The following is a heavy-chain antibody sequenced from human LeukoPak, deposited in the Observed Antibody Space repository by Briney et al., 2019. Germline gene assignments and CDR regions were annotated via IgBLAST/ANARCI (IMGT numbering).Heavy chain of an antibody. CDR3: ARDDSGGKHYIDS. CDR2: VNQDGSEK. J-gene: IGHJ4*02. V-gene: IGHV3-7*01. D-gene: IGHD2-15*01. Sequence: GSLRLSCAASGFSFNTYWMSWVRQAPGKGLEWVANVNQDGSEKYYVDSVKGRFTISRDNAKNSFYLQMNSLRAEDTAVFYCARDDSGGKHYIDSWGQGTRVTVSS. CDR1: GFSFNTYW.